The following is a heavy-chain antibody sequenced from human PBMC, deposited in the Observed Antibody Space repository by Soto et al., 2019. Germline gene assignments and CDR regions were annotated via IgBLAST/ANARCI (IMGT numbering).Heavy chain of an antibody. Sequence: QVQLQQWGAGLLKPSETLSLTCAVYGGSFSGYYWSWIRQPPGKGLEWIGEINHSGSTNYNPSLKGRVTISVDTSKNQFSLKLSSVTAADTAVYYCARAPRGSGRGGYYFDYWGQGTLVTVSS. V-gene: IGHV4-34*01. D-gene: IGHD3-10*01. J-gene: IGHJ4*02. CDR2: INHSGST. CDR1: GGSFSGYY. CDR3: ARAPRGSGRGGYYFDY.